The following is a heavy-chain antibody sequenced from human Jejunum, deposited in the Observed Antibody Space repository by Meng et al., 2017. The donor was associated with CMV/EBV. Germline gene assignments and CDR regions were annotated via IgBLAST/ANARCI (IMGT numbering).Heavy chain of an antibody. V-gene: IGHV4-39*07. D-gene: IGHD5-18*01. CDR1: GGSFTSSNYY. CDR2: IYYSGTT. CDR3: TRGLGSYGSRIDY. J-gene: IGHJ4*02. Sequence: GGSFTSSNYYWGGSRQPPGKGLEWIGNIYYSGTTYYNPSLKSRGTISVDTSKNQFSLKLSSVTAADTAVYYCTRGLGSYGSRIDYWGQGTLVTVSS.